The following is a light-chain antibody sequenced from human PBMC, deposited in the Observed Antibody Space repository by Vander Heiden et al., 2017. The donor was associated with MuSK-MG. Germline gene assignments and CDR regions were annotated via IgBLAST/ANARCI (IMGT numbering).Light chain of an antibody. CDR1: QRISTY. Sequence: IQMTQSPSSLSASVGDRVTITCRASQRISTYLNWYQQKPGKAPKLLIYAASSLQSGVPSRFNGSGSGTDFTLTITSLHPEDFATYYCQQCDSNPRTFGQGTKVEIK. V-gene: IGKV1-39*01. J-gene: IGKJ1*01. CDR3: QQCDSNPRT. CDR2: AAS.